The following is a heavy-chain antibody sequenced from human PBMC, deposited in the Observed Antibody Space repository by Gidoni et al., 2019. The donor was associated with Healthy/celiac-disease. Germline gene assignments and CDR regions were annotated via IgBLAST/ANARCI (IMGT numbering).Heavy chain of an antibody. CDR2: IYYSGST. Sequence: QVQLQESGPGLVKPSETLSLTCTVSGGSVSSATYYWSWSRPPPGKGLEWIGYIYYSGSTKYNPSLKSRVTISVDTSKNQFSLKLSSVTAADTAVYYCARRGPGWRSFDIWGQGTMVTVSS. V-gene: IGHV4-61*01. CDR1: GGSVSSATYY. J-gene: IGHJ3*02. CDR3: ARRGPGWRSFDI. D-gene: IGHD2-8*02.